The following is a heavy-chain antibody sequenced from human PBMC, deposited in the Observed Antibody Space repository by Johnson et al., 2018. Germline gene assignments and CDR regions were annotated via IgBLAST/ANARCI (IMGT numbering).Heavy chain of an antibody. D-gene: IGHD3-10*01. CDR1: GYSFTSYW. Sequence: VQLVQSGAEVKKPGESLKISCKGSGYSFTSYWIGWARQMHGKGLEWMGIIYPDDSDTRYSPSFHGQVPISADKSISTAYLPWSSLKAPDTAMYYCARDVQPRRVRGIMGMDVWGQGTTVSVSS. V-gene: IGHV5-51*01. J-gene: IGHJ6*02. CDR2: IYPDDSDT. CDR3: ARDVQPRRVRGIMGMDV.